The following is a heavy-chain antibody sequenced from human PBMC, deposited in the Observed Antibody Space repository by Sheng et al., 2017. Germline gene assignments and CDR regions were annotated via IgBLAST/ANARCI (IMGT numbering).Heavy chain of an antibody. V-gene: IGHV3-23*04. D-gene: IGHD3-16*02. Sequence: EVQLVESGGGLVQPGGTLRLSCAASGFTFSRYGMSWVRQAPGKGLEWVSGISGSGDSTHYADSVKGRLTVSRDNSKNTLYLQMNSLRAEDTAIYYCAKNYDYIWGNYRYLDYWGQGTLVTVSS. CDR3: AKNYDYIWGNYRYLDY. J-gene: IGHJ4*02. CDR2: ISGSGDST. CDR1: GFTFSRYG.